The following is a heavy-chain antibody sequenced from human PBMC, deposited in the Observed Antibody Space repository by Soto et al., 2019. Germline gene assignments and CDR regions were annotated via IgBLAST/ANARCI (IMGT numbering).Heavy chain of an antibody. CDR1: GFTFDDYA. J-gene: IGHJ3*02. CDR2: ISWNSGSI. CDR3: AKDRQYALQSFDI. V-gene: IGHV3-9*01. Sequence: EVQLVESGGGLVQPGRSLRLSCAASGFTFDDYAMHWVRQAPGKGLEWVSGISWNSGSIGYADSVKGRFTISRDNAKNSLYLQMNSLRAEDTALYYCAKDRQYALQSFDIWGQGTMVTVSS.